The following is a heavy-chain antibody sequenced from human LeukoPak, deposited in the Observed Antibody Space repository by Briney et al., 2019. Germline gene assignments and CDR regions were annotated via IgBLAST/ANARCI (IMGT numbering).Heavy chain of an antibody. CDR3: TRRAYDSSGQNDY. Sequence: GGSLRLSCAASGFTFSGSAMHWVRQASGKGLEWVGRIRSKANSYATAYAASVKGRFTISRDDSKNTAYLQMNSLKTEDTAVYYCTRRAYDSSGQNDYWGQGTLVTVSS. CDR1: GFTFSGSA. CDR2: IRSKANSYAT. J-gene: IGHJ4*02. D-gene: IGHD3-22*01. V-gene: IGHV3-73*01.